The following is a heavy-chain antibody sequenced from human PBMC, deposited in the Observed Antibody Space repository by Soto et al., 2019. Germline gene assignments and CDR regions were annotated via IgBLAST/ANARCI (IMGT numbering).Heavy chain of an antibody. CDR3: ARQIYNWFDP. CDR1: GGSISSSSYY. D-gene: IGHD3-3*01. CDR2: IYYSGST. V-gene: IGHV4-39*01. Sequence: SETLSLTCTVSGGSISSSSYYWGWIRQPPGKGLEWIGSIYYSGSTYYNPSLKSRVTISVDTSKNQFSLKLSSVTAADTTVYYCARQIYNWFDPWGQGTLITVSS. J-gene: IGHJ5*02.